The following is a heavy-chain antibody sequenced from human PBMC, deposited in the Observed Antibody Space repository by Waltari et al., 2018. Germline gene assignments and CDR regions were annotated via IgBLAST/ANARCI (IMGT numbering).Heavy chain of an antibody. J-gene: IGHJ4*02. D-gene: IGHD1-26*01. CDR2: INPNRGGT. V-gene: IGHV1-2*06. CDR1: GYTFTGYY. CDR3: AYLVGATTGLDY. Sequence: QVQLVQTGAEVKKPGASVKVSCKASGYTFTGYYRHWVRQAPGQGLEWMGRINPNRGGTNYAQKFQGRVTMTRDTSISTAYMELSRLRSDDTAVYYCAYLVGATTGLDYWGQGTLVTVSS.